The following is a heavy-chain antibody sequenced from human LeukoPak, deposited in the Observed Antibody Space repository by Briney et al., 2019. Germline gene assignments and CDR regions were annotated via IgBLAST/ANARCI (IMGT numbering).Heavy chain of an antibody. D-gene: IGHD2-21*01. CDR1: GFTFTNYW. V-gene: IGHV3-7*01. CDR2: LRQDASEI. Sequence: GGSLRLSCVASGFTFTNYWMSWVRQAPGKGLEWVASLRQDASEIDYVDSVEGRFTISRDNAQRSVFLQMNRLRVEDTAVYYCARGGYSRYDYWGQGTLVTVSS. J-gene: IGHJ4*02. CDR3: ARGGYSRYDY.